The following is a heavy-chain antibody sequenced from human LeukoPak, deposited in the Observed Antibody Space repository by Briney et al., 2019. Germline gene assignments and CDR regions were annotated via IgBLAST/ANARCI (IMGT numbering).Heavy chain of an antibody. CDR3: ARGPTRSGYSSGWYFDY. CDR1: GGSFSGYY. CDR2: INHSGST. D-gene: IGHD6-19*01. Sequence: SETLSLTCAVYGGSFSGYYWSWIRQPPGKGLEWIGEINHSGSTNYNPYLKSRVTISVDTSKNQFSPKLSSVTAADTAVYYCARGPTRSGYSSGWYFDYWGQGTLVTVSS. J-gene: IGHJ4*02. V-gene: IGHV4-34*01.